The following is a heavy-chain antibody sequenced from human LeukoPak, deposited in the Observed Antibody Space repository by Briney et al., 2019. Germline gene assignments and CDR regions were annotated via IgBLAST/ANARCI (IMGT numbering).Heavy chain of an antibody. D-gene: IGHD3-16*02. Sequence: GGSLRLSCAASGFTFSSYGMHWVRQAPGKGLEWVAVISYDGSNKYYADSVKGRFTISRDNSKNTLYLQMNSLRAEDTAVYYCARGGIMNTFGGVIIDYWGQGTLVTVSS. CDR1: GFTFSSYG. V-gene: IGHV3-30*06. J-gene: IGHJ4*02. CDR3: ARGGIMNTFGGVIIDY. CDR2: ISYDGSNK.